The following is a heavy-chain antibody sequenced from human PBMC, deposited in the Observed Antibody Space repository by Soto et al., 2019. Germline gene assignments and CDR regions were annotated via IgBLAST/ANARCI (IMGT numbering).Heavy chain of an antibody. Sequence: QVQLVESGGGVVQPGTSLRLSCAASGFTFSTYGMHWVRQTPGKGLEWVAIIWYEGLNIYYADSVKGRFTISRDDSKNTVYLEMNSLRPGDTAVYYCARAGPYCGSDCYPWAFDIWGHGTVGTVSS. CDR2: IWYEGLNI. CDR1: GFTFSTYG. D-gene: IGHD2-21*02. J-gene: IGHJ3*02. V-gene: IGHV3-33*01. CDR3: ARAGPYCGSDCYPWAFDI.